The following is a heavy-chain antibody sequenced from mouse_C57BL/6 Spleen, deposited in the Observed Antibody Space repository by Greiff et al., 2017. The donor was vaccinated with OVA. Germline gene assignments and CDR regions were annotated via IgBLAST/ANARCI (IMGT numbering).Heavy chain of an antibody. D-gene: IGHD2-1*01. J-gene: IGHJ4*01. V-gene: IGHV1-82*01. CDR2: IYPGDGDT. CDR3: ASNYDYAMDY. Sequence: VQLQQSGPELVKPGASVKISCKASGYAFSSSWMNWVKQRPGKGLEWIGRIYPGDGDTNYNGKFKGKATLTADKSSSTAYMQLSSLTSEDSAVYFCASNYDYAMDYWGQGTSVTVSS. CDR1: GYAFSSSW.